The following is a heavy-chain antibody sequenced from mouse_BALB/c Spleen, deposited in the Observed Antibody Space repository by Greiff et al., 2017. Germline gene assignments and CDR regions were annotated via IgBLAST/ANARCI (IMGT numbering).Heavy chain of an antibody. CDR2: IYPGNSDT. CDR1: GYTFTSYW. CDR3: TREDYSGRYFDV. J-gene: IGHJ1*01. V-gene: IGHV1-5*01. Sequence: VQLKQSGTVLARPGASVKMSCKASGYTFTSYWMHWVKQRPGQGLEWIGAIYPGNSDTSYNQKFKGKAKLTAVTSTSTAYMELSSLTNEDSAVYYCTREDYSGRYFDVWGAGTTVTVSS. D-gene: IGHD2-12*01.